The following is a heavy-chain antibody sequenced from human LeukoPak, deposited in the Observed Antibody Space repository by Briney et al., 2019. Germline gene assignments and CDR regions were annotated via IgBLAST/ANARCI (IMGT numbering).Heavy chain of an antibody. D-gene: IGHD3-10*01. CDR3: ARSPMVRGALDY. Sequence: APVKVSCKASGYTFTSYAMHWVRQAPGQRLEWMGWINAGNGNTKYSQKFQGRVTITRDTSASTAYMELSSLRSEDTAVYYCARSPMVRGALDYWGQGTLVTVSS. CDR1: GYTFTSYA. V-gene: IGHV1-3*01. CDR2: INAGNGNT. J-gene: IGHJ4*02.